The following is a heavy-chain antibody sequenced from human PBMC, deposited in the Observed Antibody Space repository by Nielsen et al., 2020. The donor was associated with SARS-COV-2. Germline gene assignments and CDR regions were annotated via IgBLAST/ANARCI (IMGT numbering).Heavy chain of an antibody. CDR3: ARDGSGWYIGY. J-gene: IGHJ4*02. V-gene: IGHV3-48*01. CDR1: GFTFDDYA. CDR2: ISSSSSTI. D-gene: IGHD6-19*01. Sequence: GGSLRLSCAASGFTFDDYAMHWVRQAPGKGLEWVSYISSSSSTIYYADSVKGRFTISRDSAKNSLYLQMNSLRAEDTAVYYCARDGSGWYIGYWGQGTLVTVSS.